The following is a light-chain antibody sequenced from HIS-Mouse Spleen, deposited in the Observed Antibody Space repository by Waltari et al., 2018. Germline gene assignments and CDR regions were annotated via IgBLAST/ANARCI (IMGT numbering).Light chain of an antibody. V-gene: IGLV2-14*03. CDR2: DVS. CDR3: SSYTSSSTVV. J-gene: IGLJ2*01. Sequence: QSALTQPASVSGSPGQSITISCPGTSRDVGGYHYVTWYQQHPGKAPNLMIYDVSNRPSGVSNRFSGTKSGNTASLTISGLQAEDEADYYCSSYTSSSTVVFGGGTKLTVL. CDR1: SRDVGGYHY.